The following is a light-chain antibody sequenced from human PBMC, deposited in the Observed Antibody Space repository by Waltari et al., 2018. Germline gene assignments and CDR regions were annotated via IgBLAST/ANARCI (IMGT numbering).Light chain of an antibody. V-gene: IGKV1-39*01. Sequence: IQMTQSPPSLSASVGDTVTITCRASQSLNTYLNWYQQKPVKAPKLLIYDVSSLQSGVPSRFSGSGSWTDFTLTISSLQPEDFATYYCQQSYSTPRTFGHGTKVEI. CDR2: DVS. J-gene: IGKJ1*01. CDR3: QQSYSTPRT. CDR1: QSLNTY.